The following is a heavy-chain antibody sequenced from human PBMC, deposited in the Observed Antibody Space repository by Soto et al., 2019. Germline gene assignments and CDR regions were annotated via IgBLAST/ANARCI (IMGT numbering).Heavy chain of an antibody. J-gene: IGHJ3*01. CDR1: GFSRTTSGMC. Sequence: SGPTLVNPTQTLTLTCTFSGFSRTTSGMCVSWIRQPPGKALEWLARIDWDDDKFYSPSLKTRLTISKDTSKNQVVLTVTNMDPVDTATYYCARILGAYTSSSVRAFDFWGQGTMVTVSS. CDR2: IDWDDDK. CDR3: ARILGAYTSSSVRAFDF. D-gene: IGHD6-6*01. V-gene: IGHV2-70*17.